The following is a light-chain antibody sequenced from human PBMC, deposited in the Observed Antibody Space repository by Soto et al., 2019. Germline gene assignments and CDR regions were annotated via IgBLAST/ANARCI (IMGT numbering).Light chain of an antibody. V-gene: IGKV1-27*01. CDR1: QGISNY. J-gene: IGKJ3*01. Sequence: DIQMTQSPSSLSASVGDRVTITCRASQGISNYLAWYQQKPGKVPKLLIYAASTLQSGVPSRFSGSGSGTDFNLTISSLQPEDVATYYCQTYNSATPRFTFGPGTKVDIK. CDR3: QTYNSATPRFT. CDR2: AAS.